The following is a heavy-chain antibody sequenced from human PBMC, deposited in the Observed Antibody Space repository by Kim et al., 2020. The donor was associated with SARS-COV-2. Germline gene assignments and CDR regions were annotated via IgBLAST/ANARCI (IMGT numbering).Heavy chain of an antibody. CDR2: ISWNSGSI. Sequence: GGSLRLSCAASGFTFDDYAMHWVRQAPGKGLEWVSGISWNSGSIGYADSVKGRFTISRDNAKNSLYLQMNSLRAEDTALYYCAKDRGVEYYYYYGMDVWGQGTTVTVSS. D-gene: IGHD3-10*01. CDR1: GFTFDDYA. V-gene: IGHV3-9*01. J-gene: IGHJ6*02. CDR3: AKDRGVEYYYYYGMDV.